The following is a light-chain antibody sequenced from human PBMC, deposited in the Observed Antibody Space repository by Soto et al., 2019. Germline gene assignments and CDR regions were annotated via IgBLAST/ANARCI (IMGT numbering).Light chain of an antibody. CDR3: SSYAGGSTYVV. J-gene: IGLJ2*01. Sequence: QSALTQPASVSGSPGQSITISCTGTSSDVGSYDLVSWYQQHPDKAPKLMIYEVSKWPSGVSNRFSGSKSGNTASLTISGLQAEDESDYYCSSYAGGSTYVVFGGGTQLTVL. V-gene: IGLV2-23*02. CDR1: SSDVGSYDL. CDR2: EVS.